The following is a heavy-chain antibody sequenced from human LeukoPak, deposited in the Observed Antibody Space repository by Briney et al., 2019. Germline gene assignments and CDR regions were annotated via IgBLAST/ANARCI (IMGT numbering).Heavy chain of an antibody. CDR3: ARVGDFWSGYYTGRCMDV. D-gene: IGHD3-3*01. CDR2: ISAYNGNT. J-gene: IGHJ6*03. CDR1: GYTFTSYG. V-gene: IGHV1-18*01. Sequence: ASVKVSCKASGYTFTSYGISWVRQAPGQGLEWMGWISAYNGNTNYAQKLQGRVTMTTETSTSTAYMELRSLRSDDTAVYYCARVGDFWSGYYTGRCMDVWGKGTTVTVSS.